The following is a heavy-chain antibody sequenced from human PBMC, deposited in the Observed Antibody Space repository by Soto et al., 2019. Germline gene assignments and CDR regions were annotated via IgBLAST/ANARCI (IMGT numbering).Heavy chain of an antibody. Sequence: ETLSLTCTVSGGSISSYYWSWIRQPPGKGLEWIGYIYYSGSTNYNPSLKSRVTISVDTSKNQFSLKLSSVTAADTAVYYCARASSDYYDSSGPNYFDYWGQGTLVTVSS. V-gene: IGHV4-59*01. J-gene: IGHJ4*02. CDR3: ARASSDYYDSSGPNYFDY. CDR2: IYYSGST. D-gene: IGHD3-22*01. CDR1: GGSISSYY.